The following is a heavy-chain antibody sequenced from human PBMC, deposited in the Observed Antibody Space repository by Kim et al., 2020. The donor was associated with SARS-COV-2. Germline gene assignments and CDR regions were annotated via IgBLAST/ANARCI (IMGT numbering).Heavy chain of an antibody. CDR3: VIGGNYYDSSGYYY. D-gene: IGHD3-22*01. CDR1: GFTFSSYA. J-gene: IGHJ4*02. V-gene: IGHV3-64D*09. Sequence: GGSLRLSCSASGFTFSSYAMHWVRQAPGKGLEYVSAISSNGVSTYYADSVKGRFTISRDNSKNTLYLQMSSLRAEDTAVYYCVIGGNYYDSSGYYYWGQGTLVTVSS. CDR2: ISSNGVST.